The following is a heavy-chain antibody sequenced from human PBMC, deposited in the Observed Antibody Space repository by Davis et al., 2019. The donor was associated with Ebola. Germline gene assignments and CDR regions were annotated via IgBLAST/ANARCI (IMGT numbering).Heavy chain of an antibody. J-gene: IGHJ4*02. Sequence: GESLKIPCAASGFTFSSYSMNWVRQAPGKGLEWVSSISSSSSYIHYADSVKGRFTISRDNAKNSLYLQMNSLRAEDTAVYYCARETYYYDSSGYYAYYFDYWGQGTLVTVSS. V-gene: IGHV3-21*01. CDR1: GFTFSSYS. CDR2: ISSSSSYI. CDR3: ARETYYYDSSGYYAYYFDY. D-gene: IGHD3-22*01.